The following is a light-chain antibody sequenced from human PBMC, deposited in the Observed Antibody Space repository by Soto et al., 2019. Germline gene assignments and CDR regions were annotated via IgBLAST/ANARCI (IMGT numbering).Light chain of an antibody. CDR3: QKYNNAPWT. V-gene: IGKV1-27*01. CDR1: PDINNF. J-gene: IGKJ1*01. CDR2: AAS. Sequence: DIQMTQSPSSLSASVGDRVTITCRASPDINNFLAWYQHKPGKVPKLLIYAASTLQSGLPSRFSGSGSGTDFTLTISSLQPEDVATYYCQKYNNAPWTFGQGTKVEIK.